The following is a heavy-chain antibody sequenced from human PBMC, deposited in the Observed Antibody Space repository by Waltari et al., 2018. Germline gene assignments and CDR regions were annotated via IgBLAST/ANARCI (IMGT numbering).Heavy chain of an antibody. CDR1: GGSFPRHA. Sequence: QVQLVQSGAEVKKPGSSVKVSCKTSGGSFPRHATRWVRQAPGQGPGWMGGIIPIINRANYSPRFQGGVTITAETSTKTAFMELRSLTCDDTAVYYCARDGYESYNQEVEDAFDIWGQGTEVTVSS. CDR2: IIPIINRA. CDR3: ARDGYESYNQEVEDAFDI. D-gene: IGHD2-2*01. J-gene: IGHJ3*02. V-gene: IGHV1-69*10.